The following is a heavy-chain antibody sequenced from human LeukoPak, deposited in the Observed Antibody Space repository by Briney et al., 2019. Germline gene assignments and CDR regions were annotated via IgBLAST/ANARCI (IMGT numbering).Heavy chain of an antibody. CDR1: GGSISSYY. J-gene: IGHJ4*02. CDR2: IYYSGST. CDR3: ARGYDFWSGYWDY. V-gene: IGHV4-59*01. Sequence: SETLSLTRTVSGGSISSYYWSWIRQPPGKGLEWIGYIYYSGSTNYNPSLKSRVTMSVDTSKNQISLKLSSVTAADTAVYYCARGYDFWSGYWDYWGQGTLVTVSS. D-gene: IGHD3-3*01.